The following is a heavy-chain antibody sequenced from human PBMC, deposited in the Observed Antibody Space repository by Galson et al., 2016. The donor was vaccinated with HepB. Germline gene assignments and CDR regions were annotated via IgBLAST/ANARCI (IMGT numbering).Heavy chain of an antibody. CDR3: AGEKGYYDGSGYWIHHAFDT. J-gene: IGHJ3*02. D-gene: IGHD3-22*01. CDR1: GFTFSTYG. CDR2: IWHDGSQK. V-gene: IGHV3-33*01. Sequence: SLRLSCAASGFTFSTYGMHWVRQAPGKGLEWVAVIWHDGSQKYYADSVKGRCTISRDNSKNTLYVQMNSLRAEDTAVYYCAGEKGYYDGSGYWIHHAFDTWGQGTMGTVSS.